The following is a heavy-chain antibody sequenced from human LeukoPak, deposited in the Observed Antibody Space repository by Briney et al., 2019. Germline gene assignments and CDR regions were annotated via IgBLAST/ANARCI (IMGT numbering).Heavy chain of an antibody. V-gene: IGHV3-53*01. J-gene: IGHJ4*02. CDR2: LYDSGDT. Sequence: TGGSLRLSCAASGFSVSTSYMSWVRQAPGKGLEYVSVLYDSGDTYYAESVKGRFTISRDNSKNTVYLQMNSLRVEDTAVYYCARAAYDSGGYTANHDFWGQGTLVTVSS. D-gene: IGHD3-22*01. CDR3: ARAAYDSGGYTANHDF. CDR1: GFSVSTSY.